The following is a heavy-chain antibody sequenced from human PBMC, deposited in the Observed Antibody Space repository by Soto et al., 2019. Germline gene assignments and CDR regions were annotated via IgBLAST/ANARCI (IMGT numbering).Heavy chain of an antibody. J-gene: IGHJ6*03. D-gene: IGHD2-2*01. CDR2: IWYDGSNK. CDR3: AREVVPAAPYYYYYYMDV. CDR1: GFTFSSYG. Sequence: QVQLVESGGGVVQPWRSLRLSCAASGFTFSSYGMHWVRQAPGKGLEWVAVIWYDGSNKYYADSVKGRFTISRDNSKNTLYLQMNSLRAEDTAVYYCAREVVPAAPYYYYYYMDVWGKGTTVTVSS. V-gene: IGHV3-33*01.